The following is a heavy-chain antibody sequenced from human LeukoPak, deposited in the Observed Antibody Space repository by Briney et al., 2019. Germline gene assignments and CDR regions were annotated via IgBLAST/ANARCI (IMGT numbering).Heavy chain of an antibody. CDR3: ARLPPDPQPPSCMDV. Sequence: GESLKISCKGSGYSFTSYWIGWVRQMPGKGLEWMGIIYPGDSDTRYSPSFQGQVTISADKSISTAYLQWSSLKASDTTMYYCARLPPDPQPPSCMDVWGKGTTVTVSS. V-gene: IGHV5-51*01. CDR1: GYSFTSYW. D-gene: IGHD1-14*01. J-gene: IGHJ6*03. CDR2: IYPGDSDT.